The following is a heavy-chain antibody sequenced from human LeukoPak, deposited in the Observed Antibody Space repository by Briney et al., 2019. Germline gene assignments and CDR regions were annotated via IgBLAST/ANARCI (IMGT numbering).Heavy chain of an antibody. J-gene: IGHJ6*02. CDR1: GGSISSSSYY. V-gene: IGHV4-39*07. CDR3: ARRGYYAVDV. D-gene: IGHD3-10*01. CDR2: IYYSGST. Sequence: SETLSLTCTVSGGSISSSSYYWGWIRQPPGKGLEWIGSIYYSGSTYYNPSLKSRVSMSVDTSKNHFSLNLSSLTAADTAVYFCARRGYYAVDVWGQGISVIVSS.